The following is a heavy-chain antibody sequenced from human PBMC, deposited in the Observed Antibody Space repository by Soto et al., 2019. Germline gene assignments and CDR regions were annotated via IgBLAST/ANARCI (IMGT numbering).Heavy chain of an antibody. CDR2: IVVGSGNT. J-gene: IGHJ6*02. CDR1: GFTFTSSA. D-gene: IGHD3-10*01. Sequence: SVKVSCKASGFTFTSSAVQWVRQARGQRLEWIGWIVVGSGNTNYAQKFQERVTITRDMSTSTAYMELSSLRSEDTAVYYCAADQSPYYYGSGSYYNDHGYYYYGMDVWGQGTTVTVSS. V-gene: IGHV1-58*01. CDR3: AADQSPYYYGSGSYYNDHGYYYYGMDV.